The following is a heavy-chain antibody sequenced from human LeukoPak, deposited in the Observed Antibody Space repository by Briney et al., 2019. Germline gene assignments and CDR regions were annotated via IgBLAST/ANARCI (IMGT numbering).Heavy chain of an antibody. D-gene: IGHD5-24*01. J-gene: IGHJ2*01. CDR2: IYYSGSI. CDR3: ARLPWEMATIHWYFDL. Sequence: SETLSLTCTVSGGSISSYYWSWIRQPPGKGLECVGYIYYSGSINYNPSLKSRVTISVDTSKNQFSLNLSSVTAADTAVYYCARLPWEMATIHWYFDLWGRGTLVTVSS. V-gene: IGHV4-59*01. CDR1: GGSISSYY.